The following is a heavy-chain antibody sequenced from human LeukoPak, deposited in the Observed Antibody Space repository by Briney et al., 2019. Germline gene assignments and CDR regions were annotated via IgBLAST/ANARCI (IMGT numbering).Heavy chain of an antibody. CDR3: AKGAGGFSYYNWFDP. CDR1: GGSFSGYY. Sequence: SETLSLTCAVYGGSFSGYYWSWIRQPPGKGLEWIGEINHSGSTNYNPSLKSRVTISVDASKNQFSLKLASVTAADTAIYYCAKGAGGFSYYNWFDPWGQGTLVTVSS. D-gene: IGHD5-18*01. CDR2: INHSGST. V-gene: IGHV4-34*01. J-gene: IGHJ5*02.